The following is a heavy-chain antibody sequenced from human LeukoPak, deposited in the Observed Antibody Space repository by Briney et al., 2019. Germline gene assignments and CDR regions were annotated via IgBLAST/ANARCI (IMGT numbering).Heavy chain of an antibody. D-gene: IGHD3-3*01. J-gene: IGHJ4*02. CDR2: IYYSGST. CDR1: GGSISSSSYY. CDR3: ARGSGNYDFWSGYSDFDY. Sequence: PSETLSLTCTVSGGSISSSSYYWSWIRQPPGKGLEWIGYIYYSGSTNYNPSLKSRVTISVDTSKNQFSLKLSSVTAADTAVYYCARGSGNYDFWSGYSDFDYWGQGTLVTVSS. V-gene: IGHV4-61*01.